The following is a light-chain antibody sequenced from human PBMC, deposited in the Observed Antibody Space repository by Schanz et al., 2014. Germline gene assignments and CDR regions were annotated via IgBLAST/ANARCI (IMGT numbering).Light chain of an antibody. J-gene: IGKJ1*01. CDR1: QSVSSN. CDR2: DAS. Sequence: EIVMTQSPATLSVSPGERATLSCRASQSVSSNLAWYQQKPGQAPRLLIYDASTRATDIPGRFSGSGSGTEFTLTISSLQSEDFAVYYCQQYGSSSTWTFGQVTKVEIK. CDR3: QQYGSSSTWT. V-gene: IGKV3-15*01.